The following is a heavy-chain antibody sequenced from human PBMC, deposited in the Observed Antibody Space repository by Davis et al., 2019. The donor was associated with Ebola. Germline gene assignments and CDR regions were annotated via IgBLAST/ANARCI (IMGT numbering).Heavy chain of an antibody. Sequence: GGSLRLSCAASGFSFSSYWMSWVCQAPGKGLEWVANIKQDGSEKYYVDSVEGRFTISRDNAKNSLYLQMNSLRVEDTAVYYCAKPRLGDNNSDWFDPLGPGNPGHRLL. CDR3: AKPRLGDNNSDWFDP. D-gene: IGHD5-24*01. CDR2: IKQDGSEK. J-gene: IGHJ5*02. V-gene: IGHV3-7*01. CDR1: GFSFSSYW.